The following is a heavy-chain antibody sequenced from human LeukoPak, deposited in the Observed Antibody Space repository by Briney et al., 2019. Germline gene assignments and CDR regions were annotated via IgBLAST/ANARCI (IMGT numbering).Heavy chain of an antibody. D-gene: IGHD3-9*01. Sequence: GGSLRLSCAASGFTFSSFEMNWVRQAPGKGLEWVSHISSSGDTIFSADSMKGRFTISRDNAKNSLYLQMNSLRAEDTAVYYCARNGNYDILTGYYTNSHFDYWGQGTLVTVSS. CDR3: ARNGNYDILTGYYTNSHFDY. CDR1: GFTFSSFE. V-gene: IGHV3-48*03. CDR2: ISSSGDTI. J-gene: IGHJ4*02.